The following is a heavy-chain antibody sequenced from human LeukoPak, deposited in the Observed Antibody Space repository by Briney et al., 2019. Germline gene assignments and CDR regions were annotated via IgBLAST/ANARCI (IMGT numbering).Heavy chain of an antibody. V-gene: IGHV3-23*01. CDR2: ISGSGGST. D-gene: IGHD1-26*01. Sequence: GGSLRLSCAASGFTFRNYAMSWVRQAPGKGLEWVSVISGSGGSTYYADSVKGRFTISRDNSKNTLYLQMNSLRAEDTAVYYCAKEDSGSYPYYYYGMDVWGQGTTVTVSS. CDR1: GFTFRNYA. CDR3: AKEDSGSYPYYYYGMDV. J-gene: IGHJ6*02.